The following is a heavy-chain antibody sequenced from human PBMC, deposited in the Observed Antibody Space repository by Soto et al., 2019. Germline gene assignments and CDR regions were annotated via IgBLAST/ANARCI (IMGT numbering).Heavy chain of an antibody. CDR2: ISSGTTYI. CDR3: ARDSSSWYGVCDY. V-gene: IGHV3-21*01. J-gene: IGHJ4*02. CDR1: GFTFSSYT. Sequence: SLRLSCAASGFTFSSYTMNWVRQAPGKGLEWVSSISSGTTYIYYADSVKGRFTISRDNAKNSLYLQMNSLRAEDTAVYYCARDSSSWYGVCDYWGQGTLVTVSS. D-gene: IGHD6-13*01.